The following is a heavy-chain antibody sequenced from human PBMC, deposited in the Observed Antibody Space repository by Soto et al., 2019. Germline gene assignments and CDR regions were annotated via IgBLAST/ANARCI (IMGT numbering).Heavy chain of an antibody. CDR2: MYYDAVFK. CDR1: GFTFSNYG. Sequence: QVQLVESGGGEVQPGRSLRLSCTASGFTFSNYGMHWFRRAPGKGLEWVATMYYDAVFKYYSDSVKGRFTISRDTSKSTLFLQLNSLITEDTAVYYCARDRLPNCRSGHCSPDNWFDPWGQGTLVTVSS. V-gene: IGHV3-33*01. J-gene: IGHJ5*02. CDR3: ARDRLPNCRSGHCSPDNWFDP. D-gene: IGHD2-21*01.